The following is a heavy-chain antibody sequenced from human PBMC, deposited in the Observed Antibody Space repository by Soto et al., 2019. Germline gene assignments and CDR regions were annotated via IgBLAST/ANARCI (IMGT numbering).Heavy chain of an antibody. V-gene: IGHV4-34*01. CDR2: INDSGST. J-gene: IGHJ4*02. Sequence: PSETLSLTCAFYCGTFIGYYWSGIHQPPGKGLEWIGEINDSGSTNYNPSLKSRVTISVDTSKNQFSLKLSSVTAADKAVYYCAREFSNSPEACDSWGQGSRVTGCS. CDR3: AREFSNSPEACDS. D-gene: IGHD6-6*01. CDR1: CGTFIGYY.